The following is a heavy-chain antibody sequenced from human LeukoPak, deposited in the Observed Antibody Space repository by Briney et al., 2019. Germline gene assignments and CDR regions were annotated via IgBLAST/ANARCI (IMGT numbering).Heavy chain of an antibody. CDR1: GYSFTSYW. CDR2: IYPGDSDT. D-gene: IGHD4-11*01. Sequence: GESLKISCKGSGYSFTSYWIGWVRQMPGKGLEWMGIIYPGDSDTRYSPSFQGQVTISADKSISTAYLQWSSLKASDTAMHYCARHEGWRLQSNWFDPWGQGTLVTVSS. CDR3: ARHEGWRLQSNWFDP. J-gene: IGHJ5*02. V-gene: IGHV5-51*01.